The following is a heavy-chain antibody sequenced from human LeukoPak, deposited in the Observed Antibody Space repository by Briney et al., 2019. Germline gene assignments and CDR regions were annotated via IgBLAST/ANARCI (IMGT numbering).Heavy chain of an antibody. D-gene: IGHD2-21*02. V-gene: IGHV3-23*03. CDR3: AKDVAYCGGDCQGYYYYINV. J-gene: IGHJ6*03. Sequence: GGSLRLSCAASGFTFSTYAMSWVRQAPGKGLEWVSYIDSGATITYYADSVEGRFTISRDNSKNTLYLQMNSLRAEDTAVYYCAKDVAYCGGDCQGYYYYINVWGKGTTVTVSS. CDR1: GFTFSTYA. CDR2: IDSGATIT.